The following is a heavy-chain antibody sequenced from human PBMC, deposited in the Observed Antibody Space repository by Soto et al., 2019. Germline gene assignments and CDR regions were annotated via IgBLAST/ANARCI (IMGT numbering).Heavy chain of an antibody. Sequence: WASVKVSCKASGGTFSSYAISWVRQAPGQGLEWMGGIIPIFGTANYAQKFQGRVTITADKSTSTAYMELSSLRSEDTAVYYCARASYSSSPLGYYYYYGMDVWGQGTTVTVSS. J-gene: IGHJ6*02. CDR3: ARASYSSSPLGYYYYYGMDV. CDR1: GGTFSSYA. D-gene: IGHD6-6*01. CDR2: IIPIFGTA. V-gene: IGHV1-69*06.